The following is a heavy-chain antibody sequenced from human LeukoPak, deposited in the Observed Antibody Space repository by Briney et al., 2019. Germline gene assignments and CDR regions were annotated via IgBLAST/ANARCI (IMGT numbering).Heavy chain of an antibody. CDR1: GYTFTGYY. D-gene: IGHD2-15*01. CDR3: ARGGIYCSGGSCYDYFQH. Sequence: ASVKVSCKASGYTFTGYYMYWVRQAPGQGLEWMGWINPNSGGTNYAQKFQGRVTMTRDTSISTAYMELSRLRSDDTAVYYCARGGIYCSGGSCYDYFQHWGQGTLVTVSS. V-gene: IGHV1-2*02. CDR2: INPNSGGT. J-gene: IGHJ1*01.